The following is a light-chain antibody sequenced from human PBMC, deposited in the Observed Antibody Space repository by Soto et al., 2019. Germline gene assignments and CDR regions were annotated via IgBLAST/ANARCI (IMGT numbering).Light chain of an antibody. Sequence: DMQMTRSPSARTAPVADRVTITCRASQSISSWLAWYQQKPGKAPKLLIYKASSLESGVPSRFSGSGSETEFTLTISSLQPDDFAPYYCQQYNSYSPTFGQGTKVDIK. CDR1: QSISSW. CDR3: QQYNSYSPT. J-gene: IGKJ1*01. V-gene: IGKV1-5*03. CDR2: KAS.